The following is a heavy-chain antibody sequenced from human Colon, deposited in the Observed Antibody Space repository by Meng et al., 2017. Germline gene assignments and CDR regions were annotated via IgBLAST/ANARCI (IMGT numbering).Heavy chain of an antibody. J-gene: IGHJ4*02. V-gene: IGHV1-3*01. CDR2: IYPADGNR. Sequence: QVQLVQSGAELKKPGASVKVSCQASGYSFTSYGMHWLRQAPGQRPEWMGWIYPADGNRRYSQKFQDRLTITTDTFARTAYMELSSLRSEDTAVYFCVRDERGGPYYFDYWGQGTLVTVSS. CDR1: GYSFTSYG. CDR3: VRDERGGPYYFDY.